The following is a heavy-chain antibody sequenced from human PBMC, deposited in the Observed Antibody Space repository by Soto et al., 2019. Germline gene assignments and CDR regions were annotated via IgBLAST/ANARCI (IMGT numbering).Heavy chain of an antibody. CDR3: ARSLMVRGRKYGMDV. V-gene: IGHV4-31*03. Sequence: SETLSLTCTVSGGSISSGGYYWSWIRQHSGKGLEWIGYIYYSGSTYYNPSLKSRVTISVDTSKNQFSLKLSSVTAADTAVYYCARSLMVRGRKYGMDVWGQGTTVTVSS. CDR1: GGSISSGGYY. D-gene: IGHD3-10*01. CDR2: IYYSGST. J-gene: IGHJ6*02.